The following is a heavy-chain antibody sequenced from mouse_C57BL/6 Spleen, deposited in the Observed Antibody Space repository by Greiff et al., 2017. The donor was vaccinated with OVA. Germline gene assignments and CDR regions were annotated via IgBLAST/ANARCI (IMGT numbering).Heavy chain of an antibody. CDR3: AKEGATRDYFDY. V-gene: IGHV2-5*01. D-gene: IGHD6-1*01. J-gene: IGHJ2*01. CDR1: GFSLTSYG. CDR2: IWRGGST. Sequence: VKLVESGPGLVQPSQSLSITCTVSGFSLTSYGVHWVRQSPGKGLEWLGVIWRGGSTDYNAAFMSRLSITKDNSKSQVFFKMNSLQADDTAIYYCAKEGATRDYFDYWGQGTTLTVSS.